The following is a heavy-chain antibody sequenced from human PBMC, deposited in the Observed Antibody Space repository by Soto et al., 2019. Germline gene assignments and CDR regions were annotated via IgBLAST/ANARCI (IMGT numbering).Heavy chain of an antibody. Sequence: QVQLVQCGAEVKKPGASVKVSCKASGYTFSSYGISWGRQAPGQGLEWMGWISAYKGNTNYAQKLQGRVTMTTDTSTSTAYMELRRLRSDDTAVYYCARVTYYDILSAQGYFDYWGQGTLVTVSS. J-gene: IGHJ4*02. CDR1: GYTFSSYG. CDR2: ISAYKGNT. D-gene: IGHD3-9*01. V-gene: IGHV1-18*01. CDR3: ARVTYYDILSAQGYFDY.